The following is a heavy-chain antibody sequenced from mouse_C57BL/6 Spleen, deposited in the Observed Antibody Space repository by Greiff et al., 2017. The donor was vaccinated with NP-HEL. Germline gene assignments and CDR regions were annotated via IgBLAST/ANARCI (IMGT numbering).Heavy chain of an antibody. Sequence: EVKLQESGPGLVKPSQSLSLTCSVTGYSITSGYYWNWIRQFPGNKLEWMGYISYDGSNNYNPSLKNRISITRDTSKNQFFLKLNSVTTEDTATYYCARSSYEAMDYWGQGTSVTVSS. CDR3: ARSSYEAMDY. J-gene: IGHJ4*01. CDR1: GYSITSGYY. V-gene: IGHV3-6*01. CDR2: ISYDGSN. D-gene: IGHD1-1*01.